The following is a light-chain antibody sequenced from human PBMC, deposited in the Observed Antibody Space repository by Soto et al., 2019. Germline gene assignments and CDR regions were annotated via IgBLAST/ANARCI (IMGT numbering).Light chain of an antibody. CDR3: SSYTSSSTRHV. CDR2: DVS. V-gene: IGLV2-14*01. Sequence: QSALAQPASVSGSPGQSITISCTGTSSDVGGYNYVSWYQQHPGKAPKLMIYDVSNRPSGVSNRFSGSKSGNTAPLTISGLQAEDEADYYCSSYTSSSTRHVFGTGTKVTVL. CDR1: SSDVGGYNY. J-gene: IGLJ1*01.